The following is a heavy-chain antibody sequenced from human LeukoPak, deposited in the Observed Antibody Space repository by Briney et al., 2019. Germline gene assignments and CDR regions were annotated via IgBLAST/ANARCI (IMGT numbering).Heavy chain of an antibody. D-gene: IGHD6-19*01. Sequence: GGSLRLSCAASGFASRSYAMSWVRQAPGKGLEWVSGFTGSGDATDYADSVKGRFTISRDNSKNTLSLQMNNLRAKDTAVYYCAKVYASGWSYFDYWGQGTLVTVSS. CDR1: GFASRSYA. J-gene: IGHJ4*02. V-gene: IGHV3-23*01. CDR2: FTGSGDAT. CDR3: AKVYASGWSYFDY.